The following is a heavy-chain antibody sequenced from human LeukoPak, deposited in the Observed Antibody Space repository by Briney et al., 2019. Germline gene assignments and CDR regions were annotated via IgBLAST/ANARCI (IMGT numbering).Heavy chain of an antibody. J-gene: IGHJ4*02. Sequence: VASVKVSCKASGYTFTDYYMHWVRQAPGQGLEWMGWINPNSGGTNYAQKFQGRVTMTRDTSISTAYMELTRLRSDDTAVYYCARAVQWELLYWGQGTLVTVSS. V-gene: IGHV1-2*02. CDR1: GYTFTDYY. CDR2: INPNSGGT. D-gene: IGHD1-26*01. CDR3: ARAVQWELLY.